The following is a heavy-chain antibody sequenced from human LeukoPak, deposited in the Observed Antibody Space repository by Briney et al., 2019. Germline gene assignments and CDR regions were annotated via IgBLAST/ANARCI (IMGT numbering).Heavy chain of an antibody. CDR2: IKSKSDGGTT. CDR3: TRVLRAYPGRGYRNWFDP. CDR1: GFTFSDAW. J-gene: IGHJ5*02. V-gene: IGHV3-15*01. D-gene: IGHD3-22*01. Sequence: GGSLRLSCAASGFTFSDAWMAWVRQVPGKGLEWLGRIKSKSDGGTTDYAAPVRGRFFISRDDSKDTLYVQMNSLKTEDIGIYYCTRVLRAYPGRGYRNWFDPWGLGTLVTVSS.